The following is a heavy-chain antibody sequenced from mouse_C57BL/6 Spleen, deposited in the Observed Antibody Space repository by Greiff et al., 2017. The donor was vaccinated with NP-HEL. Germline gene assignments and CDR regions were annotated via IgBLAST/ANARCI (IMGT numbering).Heavy chain of an antibody. D-gene: IGHD1-1*01. V-gene: IGHV1-61*01. CDR1: GYTFTSYW. CDR2: IYPSDSET. J-gene: IGHJ2*01. Sequence: QVQLQQPGAELVRPGSSVKLSCKASGYTFTSYWMDWVKQRPGQGLEWIGNIYPSDSETHYNQKFKDKATLTVDKSSSTAYMQLSSLTSEDSAVYYCASVGYYGSSYAFDYWGQGTTLTVSS. CDR3: ASVGYYGSSYAFDY.